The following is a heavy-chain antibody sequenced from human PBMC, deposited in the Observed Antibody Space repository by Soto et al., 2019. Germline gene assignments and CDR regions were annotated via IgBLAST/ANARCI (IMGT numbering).Heavy chain of an antibody. CDR2: INPSGGST. CDR3: IKVVVPAAIGADFDV. D-gene: IGHD2-2*01. CDR1: GYTFTSYY. V-gene: IGHV1-46*01. Sequence: ASVPVSCKASGYTFTSYYMHWVRQAPGQGLEWMGIINPSGGSTSYAQKFQGRVTMTRDTSTSTVYMELSSLRSEDTAVYYCIKVVVPAAIGADFDVFVHGKLVTVSS. J-gene: IGHJ4*01.